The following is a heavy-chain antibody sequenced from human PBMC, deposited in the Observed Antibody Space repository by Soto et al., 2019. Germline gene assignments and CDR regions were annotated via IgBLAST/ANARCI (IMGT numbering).Heavy chain of an antibody. J-gene: IGHJ6*03. D-gene: IGHD1-1*01. CDR2: IYYSGST. V-gene: IGHV4-59*01. Sequence: SSGTLSLTFPVSGGSISSYYWSWIRQPPGKGLEWIGYIYYSGSTNYNPSLKSRVTISVDTSKNQFSLKLSSVTAADTAVYYCARGERDYYYYYYMDVWGKGTTVTVSS. CDR3: ARGERDYYYYYYMDV. CDR1: GGSISSYY.